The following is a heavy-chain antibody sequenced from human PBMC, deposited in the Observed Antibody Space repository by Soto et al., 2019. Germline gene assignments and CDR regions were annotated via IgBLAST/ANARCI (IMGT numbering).Heavy chain of an antibody. CDR2: ISSSGSTI. CDR1: GFTFSSYE. V-gene: IGHV3-48*03. CDR3: AREGQYYDSSGYYLDY. J-gene: IGHJ4*02. Sequence: GGSLRLSCAASGFTFSSYEMNWVRQAPGKGLEWVSYISSSGSTIYYADSVKGRFTISRDNAKNSLYLQMNSLRAEDTAVYYCAREGQYYDSSGYYLDYWGQGTLVTVSS. D-gene: IGHD3-22*01.